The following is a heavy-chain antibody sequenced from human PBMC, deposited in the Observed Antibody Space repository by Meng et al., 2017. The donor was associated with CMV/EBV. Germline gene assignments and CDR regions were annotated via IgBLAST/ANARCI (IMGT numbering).Heavy chain of an antibody. CDR1: GYTFTSYG. Sequence: ASVTVSCKASGYTFTSYGISWVRQAPGQGLEWMGWISAYNGNTNYAQKLQGRVTMTTDTSTSTAYMELRSLRSDDTAVYYCARDGVSIVGATTVDYWGQGTLVTVSS. D-gene: IGHD1-26*01. CDR3: ARDGVSIVGATTVDY. CDR2: ISAYNGNT. J-gene: IGHJ4*02. V-gene: IGHV1-18*01.